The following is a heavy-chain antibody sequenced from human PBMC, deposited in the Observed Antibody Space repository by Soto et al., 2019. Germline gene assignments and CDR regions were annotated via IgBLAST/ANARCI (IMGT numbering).Heavy chain of an antibody. CDR2: TYYRSKWYD. D-gene: IGHD2-15*01. J-gene: IGHJ6*02. Sequence: PSQTLSLTCVISGDSVSSNSAAWNWVRQSPSRGLEWLGRTYYRSKWYDDYAVSVKSRITISPDTSKNQFSLHLKSVTPEDTAVYYCARGAGRGYCSGNTCYSPYNYYGMDVWGAGTTVTV. CDR3: ARGAGRGYCSGNTCYSPYNYYGMDV. V-gene: IGHV6-1*01. CDR1: GDSVSSNSAA.